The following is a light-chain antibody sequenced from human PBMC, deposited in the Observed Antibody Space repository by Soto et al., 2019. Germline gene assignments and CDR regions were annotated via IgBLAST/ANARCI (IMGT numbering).Light chain of an antibody. CDR2: DAS. CDR1: QSISSW. V-gene: IGKV1-5*01. CDR3: QQYNSYSWA. Sequence: DIQMTQSPSTLSASVGDRVTITCRASQSISSWLAWYQQKPGKAPKLLIYDASSLESGVPSRFSGSGSGTEFALPISSLQPDDFPTYYCQQYNSYSWAFGQGTKVEIK. J-gene: IGKJ1*01.